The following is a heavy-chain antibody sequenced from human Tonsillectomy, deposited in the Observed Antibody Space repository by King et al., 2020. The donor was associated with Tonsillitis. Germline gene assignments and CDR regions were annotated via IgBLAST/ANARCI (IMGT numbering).Heavy chain of an antibody. J-gene: IGHJ6*02. Sequence: VQLVESGGGVVQPGRSLRLSCAASGFTFSSYTMHWVRQAPGKGLEWVAVISYDGSNKYYADSVKGRFTISRDNSKNTLYLQMNSLRAEDTAVYYCARDHVQYCSGGSCYSYYGMDVWGQGTTVTVSS. CDR2: ISYDGSNK. D-gene: IGHD2-15*01. V-gene: IGHV3-30*04. CDR3: ARDHVQYCSGGSCYSYYGMDV. CDR1: GFTFSSYT.